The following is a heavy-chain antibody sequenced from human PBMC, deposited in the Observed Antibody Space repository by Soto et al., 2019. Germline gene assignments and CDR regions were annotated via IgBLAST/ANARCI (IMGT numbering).Heavy chain of an antibody. CDR2: IYHSGST. Sequence: AETLSLTCAVSGGSISSNNWWSWVRQPPGKELEWIGEIYHSGSTNYNPSLKSRVTISVDKSKNQFSLKLSSVTAADTAVYYCARVKASGVNFDYWGQGTLVTVSS. J-gene: IGHJ4*02. CDR3: ARVKASGVNFDY. V-gene: IGHV4-4*02. D-gene: IGHD3-10*01. CDR1: GGSISSNNW.